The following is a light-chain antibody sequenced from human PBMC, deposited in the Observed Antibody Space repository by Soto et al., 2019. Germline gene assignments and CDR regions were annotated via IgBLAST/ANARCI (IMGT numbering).Light chain of an antibody. J-gene: IGKJ1*01. V-gene: IGKV3-20*01. Sequence: STQPLGTPSLCPESRATLSFRASQSVSRSYLGWHQQKPGPAPRLLMYGASIRAAVVPDMFSGSGSGTDFTLTISRLQPEDFAVYYCQQYASTRWTFGQGTKVDIK. CDR2: GAS. CDR1: QSVSRSY. CDR3: QQYASTRWT.